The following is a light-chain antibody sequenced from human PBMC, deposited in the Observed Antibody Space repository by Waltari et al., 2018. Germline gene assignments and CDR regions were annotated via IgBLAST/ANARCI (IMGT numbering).Light chain of an antibody. CDR3: LQYNSYPWT. J-gene: IGKJ1*01. V-gene: IGKV1-5*03. CDR1: QSIVVW. CDR2: KAS. Sequence: DIPVTQSSSTLSATVGDRVTITCRASQSIVVWLAWYQQKPGKAPRLLIYKASYLESGVPSRFSGSASGTAFTLTISSLQADDFATYYCLQYNSYPWTFGQGTTVEIK.